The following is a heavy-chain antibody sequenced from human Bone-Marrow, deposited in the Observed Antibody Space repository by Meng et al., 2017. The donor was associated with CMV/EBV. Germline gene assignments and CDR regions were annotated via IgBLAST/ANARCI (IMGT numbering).Heavy chain of an antibody. V-gene: IGHV4-61*01. CDR2: IYYSGST. J-gene: IGHJ3*02. Sequence: SETLSLTCTVSGGSVSSGSYYWSWIRQPPGKGLEWIGYIYYSGSTNYNPSLKSRVTISVDTSKNQFSLKLSSVTAADTAVYYCARDRGLGPPLYYDFDIWGQGKMVTVSS. CDR1: GGSVSSGSYY. D-gene: IGHD3-10*01. CDR3: ARDRGLGPPLYYDFDI.